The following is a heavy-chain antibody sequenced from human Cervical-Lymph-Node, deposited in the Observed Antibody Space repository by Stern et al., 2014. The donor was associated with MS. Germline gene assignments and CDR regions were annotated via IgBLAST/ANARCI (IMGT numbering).Heavy chain of an antibody. Sequence: EQLVESGGGVVQPGRSLRLTCTVSGFTFSSYCMHRVRQAPGKGLESVSVISYDGSDTYYAESVKGRFTISRDNSKNTLYLEMRSLRPEDTAVYYCVKRGITEVRGVRLGDYWGPGTLVIVSS. CDR2: ISYDGSDT. J-gene: IGHJ4*02. D-gene: IGHD3-10*01. V-gene: IGHV3-30*18. CDR3: VKRGITEVRGVRLGDY. CDR1: GFTFSSYC.